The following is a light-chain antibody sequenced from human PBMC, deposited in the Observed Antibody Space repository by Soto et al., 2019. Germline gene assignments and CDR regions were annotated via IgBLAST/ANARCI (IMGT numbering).Light chain of an antibody. V-gene: IGLV2-14*01. CDR1: SSDVGYYNY. Sequence: QSALTQPASVSGSPGQSITISCTGTSSDVGYYNYVSWYQQHPGKGPKLMIYEVSNRPSGVSFRFSGSKSGNTASLTISGLQAEDEADYYCGSWDSSLSAYVFGTGTKLTVL. J-gene: IGLJ1*01. CDR2: EVS. CDR3: GSWDSSLSAYV.